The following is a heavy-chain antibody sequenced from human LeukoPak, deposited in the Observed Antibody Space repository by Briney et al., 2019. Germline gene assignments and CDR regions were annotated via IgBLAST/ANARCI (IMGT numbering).Heavy chain of an antibody. J-gene: IGHJ1*01. Sequence: ASVKVSCKASGYTFTSYDINWVRQATGQGLEWMGWISAYNGNTNYAQKLQGRVTMTRDMSTSTVYMELSSLRSEDTAVYYCARGGFRDFQHRGQGTLVTVSS. CDR1: GYTFTSYD. CDR3: ARGGFRDFQH. CDR2: ISAYNGNT. V-gene: IGHV1-18*01. D-gene: IGHD3-16*01.